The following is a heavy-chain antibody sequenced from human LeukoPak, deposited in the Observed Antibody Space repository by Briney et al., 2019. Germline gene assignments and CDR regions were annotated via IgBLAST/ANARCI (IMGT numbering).Heavy chain of an antibody. D-gene: IGHD2-21*01. J-gene: IGHJ4*02. CDR3: ATPRGGEYFDY. V-gene: IGHV3-30*02. CDR1: GFTFSSYG. CDR2: IRYDGGNK. Sequence: PGGSLRLSCAASGFTFSSYGMHWVRQAPGKGLEWVAFIRYDGGNKNYADSVKGRFTISRGNSKNTVYLQMNSLRAEDTAVYYCATPRGGEYFDYWGQGTLVTVSS.